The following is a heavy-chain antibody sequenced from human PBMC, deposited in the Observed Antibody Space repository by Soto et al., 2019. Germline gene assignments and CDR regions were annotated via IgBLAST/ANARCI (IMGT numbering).Heavy chain of an antibody. J-gene: IGHJ4*02. V-gene: IGHV1-2*02. Sequence: GDSVQVSCKASGYTFTGHYIHWVRQAPEQGPEWMGEISSESGGTRYAQKFQGRVTLTRDTSITTVYMELSNLSPDDTAVYYCGRGRNGQRGVFYWGKGTLGTVYS. CDR1: GYTFTGHY. CDR2: ISSESGGT. D-gene: IGHD1-1*01. CDR3: GRGRNGQRGVFY.